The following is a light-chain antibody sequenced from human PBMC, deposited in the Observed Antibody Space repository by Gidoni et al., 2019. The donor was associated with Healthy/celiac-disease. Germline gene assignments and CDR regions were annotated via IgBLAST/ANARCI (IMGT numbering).Light chain of an antibody. CDR2: DAS. CDR1: QDISNY. CDR3: QQYDNLPPDT. V-gene: IGKV1-33*01. Sequence: DIQMTQSPSSLSASVGDRVTITCQASQDISNYLNWYQQKPGKAPKLLIYDASNLETGVRSRFSGSGSGTDFTFTISSLQPEDIATYYCQQYDNLPPDTFGQXTKLEIK. J-gene: IGKJ2*01.